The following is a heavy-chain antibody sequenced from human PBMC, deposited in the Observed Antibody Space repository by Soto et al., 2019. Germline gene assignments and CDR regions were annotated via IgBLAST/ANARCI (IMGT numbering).Heavy chain of an antibody. CDR2: ISGSGGST. CDR1: GFTFSSYA. J-gene: IGHJ6*02. Sequence: EVQLLESGGGLVQPGGSLRLSCAASGFTFSSYAMSWVRQAPGKGLEWVSAISGSGGSTYYADSVKGRFTISRDNSKHTLYLQMNSLRAEDTAVYYCAKDLFEEAPGGYYYYGMDVWGQGTTVTVSS. V-gene: IGHV3-23*01. CDR3: AKDLFEEAPGGYYYYGMDV. D-gene: IGHD2-15*01.